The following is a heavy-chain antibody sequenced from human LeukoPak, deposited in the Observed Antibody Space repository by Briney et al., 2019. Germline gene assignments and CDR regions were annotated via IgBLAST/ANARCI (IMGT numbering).Heavy chain of an antibody. CDR3: ARLEIKYYYDSTPGFQH. CDR1: GGSISSGSYY. CDR2: IYTSGST. D-gene: IGHD3-22*01. Sequence: SSQTLSLTCTVSGGSISSGSYYWSWIRQPAGKGLEWIGRIYTSGSTNYNPSLKSRVTISVDTPKNQFSLKLSSVTAADTAVYYCARLEIKYYYDSTPGFQHWGQGTLVTVSS. J-gene: IGHJ1*01. V-gene: IGHV4-61*02.